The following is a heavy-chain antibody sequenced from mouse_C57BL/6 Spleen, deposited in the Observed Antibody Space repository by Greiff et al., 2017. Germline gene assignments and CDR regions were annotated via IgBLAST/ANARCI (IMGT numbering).Heavy chain of an antibody. CDR1: GFTFSDYY. V-gene: IGHV5-12*01. CDR2: ISNGGGST. D-gene: IGHD2-5*01. Sequence: EVQLVESGGGLVQPGGSLKLSCAASGFTFSDYYMYWVRQTPEKRLEWVAYISNGGGSTYYPDTVKGRFTISRDNAKNTLYLQMSRLKSEDTAMYYCARQGYYSNLYAMDYWGQGTSVTVSS. CDR3: ARQGYYSNLYAMDY. J-gene: IGHJ4*01.